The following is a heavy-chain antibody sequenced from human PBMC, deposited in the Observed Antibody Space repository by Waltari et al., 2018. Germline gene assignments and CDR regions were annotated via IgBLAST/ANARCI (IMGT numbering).Heavy chain of an antibody. CDR3: ARVSSYGCSSTSCYTGGYNWFDP. CDR2: IGTAGDT. V-gene: IGHV3-13*01. CDR1: GFTFSSYD. Sequence: EVQLVESGGGLVQPGGSLRLSCAASGFTFSSYDMHWVRQATGKCLEWVSAIGTAGDTYYPGSVKGRFTISRENAKNSLYLQMNSLRAGDTAVYYCARVSSYGCSSTSCYTGGYNWFDPWGQGTLVTVSS. D-gene: IGHD2-2*02. J-gene: IGHJ5*02.